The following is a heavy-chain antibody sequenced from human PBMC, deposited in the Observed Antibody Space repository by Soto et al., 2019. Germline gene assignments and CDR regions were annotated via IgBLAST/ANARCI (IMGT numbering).Heavy chain of an antibody. V-gene: IGHV4-4*07. CDR2: LYSTGST. CDR3: AREARDTAPLWHPFDI. Sequence: SETLSLTCTVSAGSISSYYWSWIRQPAGKGLEWLGRLYSTGSTNYNPSLKSRVSMSVDTSKNRFSLKLSSVTAADTAVYYCAREARDTAPLWHPFDIWGQGTMVTVSS. CDR1: AGSISSYY. D-gene: IGHD5-18*01. J-gene: IGHJ3*02.